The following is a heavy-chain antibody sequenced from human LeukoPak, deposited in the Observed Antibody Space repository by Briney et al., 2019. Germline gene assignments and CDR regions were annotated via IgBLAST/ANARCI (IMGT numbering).Heavy chain of an antibody. CDR2: IKQDGSEQ. CDR3: AREPTVTDY. V-gene: IGHV3-7*01. Sequence: GGSLRLSCAASGFTFSHYYMSWVRQAPGKGLEWVANIKQDGSEQFYLDSVKGRFTISRDNAKNSLYLQMNSLRAEDTAVYYCAREPTVTDYWGQGTLVTVSS. J-gene: IGHJ4*02. D-gene: IGHD4-17*01. CDR1: GFTFSHYY.